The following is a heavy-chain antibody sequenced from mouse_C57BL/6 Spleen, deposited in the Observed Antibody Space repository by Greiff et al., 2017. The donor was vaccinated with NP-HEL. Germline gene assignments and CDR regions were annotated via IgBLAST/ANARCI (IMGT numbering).Heavy chain of an antibody. V-gene: IGHV1-55*01. CDR2: IYPGSGST. D-gene: IGHD2-4*01. Sequence: QVQLQQPGAELVKPGASVKMSCKASGYTFTSYWITWVKQRPGQGLEWIGDIYPGSGSTNYNEKFKSKATLTVDTSSSTAYMQLSSLTSEDSAVYYCAKGGDYDLYAMDYWGQGTSVTVSS. CDR1: GYTFTSYW. J-gene: IGHJ4*01. CDR3: AKGGDYDLYAMDY.